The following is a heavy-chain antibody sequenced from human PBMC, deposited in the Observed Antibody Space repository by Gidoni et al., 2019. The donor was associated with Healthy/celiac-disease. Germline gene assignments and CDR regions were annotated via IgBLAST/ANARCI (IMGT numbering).Heavy chain of an antibody. CDR2: INPSGGST. Sequence: QVQLVQSGAEVKKPGASVKVSCKASGYTFTSYYMHWVRQAPGQGLEWMGIINPSGGSTSYAQKFQGRVTMTRDTSTSTVYMELSSLRSEDTAVYYCARVKYYDFWSGHFAEFDYWGQGTLVTVSS. CDR1: GYTFTSYY. CDR3: ARVKYYDFWSGHFAEFDY. D-gene: IGHD3-3*01. J-gene: IGHJ4*02. V-gene: IGHV1-46*01.